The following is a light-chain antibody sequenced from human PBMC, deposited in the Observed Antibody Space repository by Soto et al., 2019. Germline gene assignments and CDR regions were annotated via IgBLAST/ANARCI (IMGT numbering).Light chain of an antibody. Sequence: QPVLTQPPSMSGAPGQRVTISCTGSSSNIGAGYDVHWYQHLPGTAPKLLIYGNTNRPSGVPDRFSGSKSGTSASLAFTGLQAEDEADYYCQSHDSSLNSWVFGGGTKLTVL. CDR2: GNT. CDR3: QSHDSSLNSWV. CDR1: SSNIGAGYD. J-gene: IGLJ3*02. V-gene: IGLV1-40*01.